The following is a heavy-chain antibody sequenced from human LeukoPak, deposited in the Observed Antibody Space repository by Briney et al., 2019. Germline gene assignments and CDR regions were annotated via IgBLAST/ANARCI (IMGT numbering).Heavy chain of an antibody. J-gene: IGHJ3*02. CDR3: AKDIYSGLGDAFDI. CDR2: ISWNSGSI. Sequence: GGSLRPSCAASGFTFDDYAMHWVRQAPGKGLEWVSGISWNSGSIGYADSVKGRFTISRDNAKNSLYLQMNSLRAEDTALYYCAKDIYSGLGDAFDIWGQGTMVTVSS. D-gene: IGHD3-10*01. CDR1: GFTFDDYA. V-gene: IGHV3-9*01.